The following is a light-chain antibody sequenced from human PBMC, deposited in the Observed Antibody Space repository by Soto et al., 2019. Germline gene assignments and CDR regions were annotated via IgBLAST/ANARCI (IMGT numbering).Light chain of an antibody. Sequence: QSVLTQPPSASGSPGQSVIISCTGTSGDVGRYNYVSWYQQHPRKAPKLLIYEVSKRPSGVPDRFSGSKSGNTASLTVSGLQAEDEAHYYCSSYAGSNTWVFGGGTKVTVL. V-gene: IGLV2-8*01. CDR3: SSYAGSNTWV. CDR1: SGDVGRYNY. CDR2: EVS. J-gene: IGLJ3*02.